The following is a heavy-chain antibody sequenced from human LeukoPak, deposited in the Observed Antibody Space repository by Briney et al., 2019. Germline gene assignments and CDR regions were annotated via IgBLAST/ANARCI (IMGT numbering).Heavy chain of an antibody. D-gene: IGHD3-10*01. J-gene: IGHJ4*02. CDR2: IKSKTDGGTT. CDR3: TTASYYYGSGPIDY. Sequence: PGGPLRSSLPASGFILSKAWWSGFRQVPGKGRKWVGRIKSKTDGGTTDYAAPVKGRFTISRDDSKNTLYLQMNSLKTEDTAVYYCTTASYYYGSGPIDYWGQGTLVTVSS. V-gene: IGHV3-15*01. CDR1: GFILSKAW.